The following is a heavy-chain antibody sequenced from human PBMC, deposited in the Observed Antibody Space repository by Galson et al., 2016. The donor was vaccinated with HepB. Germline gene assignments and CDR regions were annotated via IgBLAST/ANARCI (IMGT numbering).Heavy chain of an antibody. D-gene: IGHD2/OR15-2a*01. CDR2: IGSSDRTM. CDR3: AGTTGRAHYAMDV. Sequence: SLRLSCAASGFTFSDYHMSWIRQAPGKGLEWVSYIGSSDRTMYYTDSVKGRFTISRDNAKNTLHLQLSGLRAEDTAVYHCAGTTGRAHYAMDVWGQGTTVTVS. CDR1: GFTFSDYH. V-gene: IGHV3-11*04. J-gene: IGHJ6*02.